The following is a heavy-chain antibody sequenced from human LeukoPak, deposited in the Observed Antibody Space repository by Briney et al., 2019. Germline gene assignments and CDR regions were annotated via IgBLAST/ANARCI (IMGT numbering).Heavy chain of an antibody. Sequence: SVKVSCKASGGTFSSYTISAGRQAPGQGLEWMRGIIPIFGTANYAQKFQGRVTITADKSTSTAYMELSSLRSEDTAVYYCAREGEAHIDYWGQGILVTVSS. CDR1: GGTFSSYT. CDR3: AREGEAHIDY. CDR2: IIPIFGTA. J-gene: IGHJ4*02. V-gene: IGHV1-69*06.